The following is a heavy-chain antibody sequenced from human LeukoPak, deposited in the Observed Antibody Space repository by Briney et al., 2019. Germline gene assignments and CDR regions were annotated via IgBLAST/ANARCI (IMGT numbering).Heavy chain of an antibody. V-gene: IGHV3-66*01. CDR2: IHSGGRI. CDR3: ASRDRGYYYGMDV. D-gene: IGHD3-10*01. Sequence: GGSLRLSCAASGFTVSNNYMSWVRQAPGKGLEWVSVIHSGGRIYYADSVRGRFTISRDNSKNTLYLQMNSLRAEDTAVYYCASRDRGYYYGMDVWGQGTTVTVSS. J-gene: IGHJ6*02. CDR1: GFTVSNNY.